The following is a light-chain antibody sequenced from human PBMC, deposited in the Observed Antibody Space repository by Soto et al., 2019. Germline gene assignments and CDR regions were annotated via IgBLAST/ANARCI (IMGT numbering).Light chain of an antibody. V-gene: IGLV1-51*02. CDR1: SSNIGTSS. CDR2: ENN. Sequence: LTQPPSVSAAPGQRVTISCSGSSSNIGTSSVSWYQHLPGTVPKLLMYENNERPSGIPDRFSGSKSATSATLDITGLQTGDEADYYCGAWDDSVGTYVFGTGTKVTVL. CDR3: GAWDDSVGTYV. J-gene: IGLJ1*01.